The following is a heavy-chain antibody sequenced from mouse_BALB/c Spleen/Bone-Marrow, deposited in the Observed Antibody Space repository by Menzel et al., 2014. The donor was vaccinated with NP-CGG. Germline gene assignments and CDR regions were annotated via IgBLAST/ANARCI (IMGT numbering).Heavy chain of an antibody. CDR2: IDPANGNT. CDR3: ARWEYYAMDY. D-gene: IGHD4-1*01. Sequence: VQLQQSGAELVKPGASAKLSCTASGFNIKDTYMHWVKQRPEQGLEWIGRIDPANGNTKYDPKFQGKATITADISSNTAYLQLSSLTSEDTAVYYCARWEYYAMDYWGQGTSVTVSS. CDR1: GFNIKDTY. J-gene: IGHJ4*01. V-gene: IGHV14-3*02.